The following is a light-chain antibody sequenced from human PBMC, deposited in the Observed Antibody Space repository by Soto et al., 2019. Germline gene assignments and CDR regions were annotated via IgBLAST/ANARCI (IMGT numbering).Light chain of an antibody. CDR2: DAS. Sequence: EIVLTQSPATLSLSPGERATLSCRASQSVSSYLAWYQQKPGQAPRLLIYDASNRATGIPARFSGSGSGTDFTLTISSLEPEDSALYYCQQRSNWPLLTFGGGTKVEIK. CDR1: QSVSSY. J-gene: IGKJ4*01. CDR3: QQRSNWPLLT. V-gene: IGKV3-11*01.